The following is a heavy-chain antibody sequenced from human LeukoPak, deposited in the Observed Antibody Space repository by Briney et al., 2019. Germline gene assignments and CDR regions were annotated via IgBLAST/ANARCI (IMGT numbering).Heavy chain of an antibody. CDR3: ARRIPLVGATGGYYFDY. D-gene: IGHD1-26*01. Sequence: SEPLSLTCAVSGYSISSGYYWGWIRQPPGKGLEWIGSIYHSGSTYYNPSLKSRVTISVDTSKNQFSLKLSSVTAADTAVYYCARRIPLVGATGGYYFDYWGQGTLVTVSS. CDR2: IYHSGST. CDR1: GYSISSGYY. V-gene: IGHV4-38-2*01. J-gene: IGHJ4*02.